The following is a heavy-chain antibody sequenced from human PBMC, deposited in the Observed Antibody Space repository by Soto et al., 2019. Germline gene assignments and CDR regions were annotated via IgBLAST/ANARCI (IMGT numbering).Heavy chain of an antibody. J-gene: IGHJ6*02. CDR2: ISSSRSYT. Sequence: QVQLVESGGGLVKPGGSLRLSCAASGFTFSDYYMSWIRQAPGKGLAWVSYISSSRSYTSYADSVKGRFTISRDNAKNSLYLQMNSLRAEDTAVYYCATRPRHSGGSYYYGMDVWGQGTTVTVSS. CDR3: ATRPRHSGGSYYYGMDV. CDR1: GFTFSDYY. V-gene: IGHV3-11*06. D-gene: IGHD2-15*01.